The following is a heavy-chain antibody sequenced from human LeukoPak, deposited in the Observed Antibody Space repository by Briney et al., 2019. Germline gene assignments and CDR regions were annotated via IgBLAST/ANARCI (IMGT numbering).Heavy chain of an antibody. CDR1: GGSISSGGYS. CDR2: IYYSGST. D-gene: IGHD3-3*01. V-gene: IGHV4-30-2*05. Sequence: SETLSLTCAVSGGSISSGGYSWSWIRQPPGKGLEWIGYIYYSGSTYYNPSLKSRVTISVDTSKNQFSLKLSSVTAADTAVYYCARVSLRFLEWFLFDYWGQGTLVTVSS. CDR3: ARVSLRFLEWFLFDY. J-gene: IGHJ4*02.